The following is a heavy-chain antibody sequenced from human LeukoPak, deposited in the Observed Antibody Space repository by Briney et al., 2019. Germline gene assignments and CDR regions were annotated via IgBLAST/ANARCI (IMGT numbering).Heavy chain of an antibody. D-gene: IGHD3-22*01. CDR3: AGGAMIDYFDY. V-gene: IGHV4-59*08. CDR1: GGSFSSYY. Sequence: SETLSLTCTVSGGSFSSYYWSWIRQPPGKGLEWIGYVSYSGPTNYNPSLRSRVTISVDTSKNEFSLKLNSPTAADTAVYYCAGGAMIDYFDYWGQGTLVTVSS. CDR2: VSYSGPT. J-gene: IGHJ4*02.